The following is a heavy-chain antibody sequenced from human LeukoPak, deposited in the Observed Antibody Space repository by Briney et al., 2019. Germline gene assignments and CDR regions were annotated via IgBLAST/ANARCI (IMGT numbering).Heavy chain of an antibody. J-gene: IGHJ3*02. D-gene: IGHD3-22*01. Sequence: ASVTVSCKASGYSFTGYYIHWVRQAPGQGLEWMGRINPNSGDTTYAQKFRGRVTVTRDTSISTAYMELSSLTSDDTAVYYCVRDHDSSGRTDDAFDIWGQGTMVTVSS. CDR3: VRDHDSSGRTDDAFDI. V-gene: IGHV1-2*06. CDR2: INPNSGDT. CDR1: GYSFTGYY.